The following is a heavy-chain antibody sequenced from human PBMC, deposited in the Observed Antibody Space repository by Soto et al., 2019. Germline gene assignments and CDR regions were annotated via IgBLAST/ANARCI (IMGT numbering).Heavy chain of an antibody. D-gene: IGHD3-9*01. CDR3: ARGLTGYYYYYYYMDV. CDR2: IYWDDDK. CDR1: GFSLSTSGVG. J-gene: IGHJ6*03. V-gene: IGHV2-5*02. Sequence: QITLKESGPTLVKPTQTLTLTCTFSGFSLSTSGVGVGWIRQPPGKALEWLALIYWDDDKRYSPSLKSRLTITKDTSKNQMVLTMTNMDPVDTATYYCARGLTGYYYYYYYMDVWGKGTTVTVSS.